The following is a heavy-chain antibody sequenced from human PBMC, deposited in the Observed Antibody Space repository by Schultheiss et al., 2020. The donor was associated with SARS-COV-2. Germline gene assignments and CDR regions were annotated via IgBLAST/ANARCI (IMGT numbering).Heavy chain of an antibody. CDR1: GGTFSSYA. CDR3: AREGATLLGAVTTYYYYYMDV. J-gene: IGHJ6*03. CDR2: IIPIFGTA. D-gene: IGHD4-17*01. V-gene: IGHV1-69*06. Sequence: SVKVSCKASGGTFSSYAISWVRQAPGQGLEWMGGIIPIFGTANYAQKFQGRVTITADKSTSTAYMELRSLRSDDTAVYYCAREGATLLGAVTTYYYYYMDVWGKGTTVTVSS.